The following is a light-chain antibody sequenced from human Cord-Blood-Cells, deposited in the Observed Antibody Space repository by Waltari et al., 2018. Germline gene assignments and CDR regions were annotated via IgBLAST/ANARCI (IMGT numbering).Light chain of an antibody. CDR1: PSVLYSSNNKNY. V-gene: IGKV4-1*01. CDR2: WAS. CDR3: QQYYSTPHT. J-gene: IGKJ2*01. Sequence: DLGMPQSPDPLAGSLVARATINCKSSPSVLYSSNNKNYLAWYQQKPGQPPKLLIYWASTRETGVPDRFSGSGSGTDFTLPISSLQAEDVAVYYCQQYYSTPHTFGQGTKLEIK.